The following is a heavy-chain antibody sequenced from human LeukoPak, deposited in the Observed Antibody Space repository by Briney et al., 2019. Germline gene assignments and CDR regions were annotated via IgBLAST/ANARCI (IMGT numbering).Heavy chain of an antibody. CDR2: IYLGVST. CDR1: GDSLGTYY. D-gene: IGHD2-2*01. V-gene: IGHV4-4*09. Sequence: SETLSLTCTISGDSLGTYYWTWIRQPPGKGLEWIGYIYLGVSTNYNPSLKSRVTPSVDTSKNQFSLRLASLTAADTATYYCARWALKGYYADVWGTGTTVIVSS. J-gene: IGHJ6*04. CDR3: ARWALKGYYADV.